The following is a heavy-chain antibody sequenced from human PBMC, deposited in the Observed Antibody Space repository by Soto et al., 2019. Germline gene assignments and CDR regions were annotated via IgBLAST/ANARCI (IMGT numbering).Heavy chain of an antibody. CDR2: INPNSGGT. CDR3: ARSIEGIGGAIDY. J-gene: IGHJ4*02. V-gene: IGHV1-2*04. CDR1: GYTFTGYY. Sequence: ASVKVSCKASGYTFTGYYMHWVRQAPGQGLEWMGWINPNSGGTNYAQKFQGWVTMTRDTSISTAYMELSRLRSDDTAVYYCARSIEGIGGAIDYWGQGTLVTVSS. D-gene: IGHD3-16*01.